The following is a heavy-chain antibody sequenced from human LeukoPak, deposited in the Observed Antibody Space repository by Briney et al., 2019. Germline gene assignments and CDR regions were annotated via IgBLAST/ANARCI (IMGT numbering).Heavy chain of an antibody. CDR2: IYTSGST. CDR1: SASITSSPYY. CDR3: ARIRDYYDSSGYYWGPNDY. V-gene: IGHV4-61*02. D-gene: IGHD3-22*01. J-gene: IGHJ4*02. Sequence: PSETLSLTCTVSSASITSSPYYWSWIRQPAGKGLEWIGRIYTSGSTNYNPSLKSRVTISVDTSKNQFSLKLSSVTAADTAVYYCARIRDYYDSSGYYWGPNDYWGQGTLVTVSS.